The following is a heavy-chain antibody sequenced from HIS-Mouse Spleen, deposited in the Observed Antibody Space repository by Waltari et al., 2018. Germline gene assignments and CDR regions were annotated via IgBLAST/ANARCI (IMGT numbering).Heavy chain of an antibody. CDR2: ISWKSGSI. CDR3: AKAGFGDLTGDAFDI. CDR1: GFTFDDYA. J-gene: IGHJ3*02. D-gene: IGHD3-16*01. Sequence: EVQLVESGGGLVQPGRSLRLSCAASGFTFDDYALHWLRQAQGKGLDWVSGISWKSGSIGYADSVKGRFTISRDNAKNSLYLQMNSLRAEDTALYYCAKAGFGDLTGDAFDIWGQGTMVTVSS. V-gene: IGHV3-9*01.